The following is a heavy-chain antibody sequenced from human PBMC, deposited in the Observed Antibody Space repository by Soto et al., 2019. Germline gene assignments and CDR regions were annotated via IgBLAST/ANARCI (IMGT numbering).Heavy chain of an antibody. V-gene: IGHV4-59*01. Sequence: PSETLSLTCTASGGSISSYYWSWIRQPPGKGLEWIGYIYYSGSTNYNPSLKSRVTISVDTSKNQFSLKLSSVTAADTAVYYCARGHSVYYDILTGPQGGWFDPWGQGTLVTVSS. CDR1: GGSISSYY. CDR3: ARGHSVYYDILTGPQGGWFDP. CDR2: IYYSGST. D-gene: IGHD3-9*01. J-gene: IGHJ5*02.